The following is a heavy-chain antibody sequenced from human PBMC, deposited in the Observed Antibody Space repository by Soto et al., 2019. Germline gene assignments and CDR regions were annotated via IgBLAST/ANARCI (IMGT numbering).Heavy chain of an antibody. Sequence: SETLSLTCAVYGGSFSGYYWSWIRQPPGKDLEWIGEINHSGSTNFYPFLKSRVTILVDTSKNQFSLKLSSVTAADTAVYYCARALTFYQLLLYPDAFDIWGQGTMVTVSS. J-gene: IGHJ3*02. V-gene: IGHV4-34*01. CDR3: ARALTFYQLLLYPDAFDI. CDR2: INHSGST. CDR1: GGSFSGYY. D-gene: IGHD2-2*01.